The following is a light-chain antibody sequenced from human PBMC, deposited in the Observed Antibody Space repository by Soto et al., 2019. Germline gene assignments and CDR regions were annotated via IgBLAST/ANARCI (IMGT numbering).Light chain of an antibody. J-gene: IGLJ3*02. V-gene: IGLV2-14*01. CDR3: SSFTKTDTWV. CDR2: EGS. Sequence: QSVLTQPASASGSPGQTITISCTGASGDIGFYNYVSWCQQHPGKAPKLIIYEGSSRPSGVSDRFSASKSGNTASLTISGLQAEDEADYYCSSFTKTDTWVFGGGTQLTVL. CDR1: SGDIGFYNY.